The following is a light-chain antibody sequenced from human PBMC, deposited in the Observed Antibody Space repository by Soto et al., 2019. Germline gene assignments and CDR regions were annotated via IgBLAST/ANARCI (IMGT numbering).Light chain of an antibody. CDR2: DVS. CDR3: SSYTSSSTYV. V-gene: IGLV2-18*02. J-gene: IGLJ1*01. CDR1: SSAVGSHNR. Sequence: QSVLAQPPSGAVAPGQSVTISCTGSSSAVGSHNRVSWYQQPPGTAPKLMIYDVSNRPSGVPDRFSGSKSGNTASLTISGLQAEDEADYYCSSYTSSSTYVFGTGTKVTVL.